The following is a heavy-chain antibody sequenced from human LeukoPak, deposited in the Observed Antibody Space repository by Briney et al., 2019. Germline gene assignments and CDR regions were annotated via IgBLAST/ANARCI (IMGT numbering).Heavy chain of an antibody. J-gene: IGHJ4*02. V-gene: IGHV3-53*01. D-gene: IGHD7-27*01. CDR1: GFTVSSDY. CDR3: ARDWGRYFDY. Sequence: TGGSLRLSCAASGFTVSSDYMSWVRQAPGKGLEWVSVIYSGGSTYYADSVKGRFTISRDNSKNTLYLQMNSLRAEDTAVYYCARDWGRYFDYWGQGTLVTVSS. CDR2: IYSGGST.